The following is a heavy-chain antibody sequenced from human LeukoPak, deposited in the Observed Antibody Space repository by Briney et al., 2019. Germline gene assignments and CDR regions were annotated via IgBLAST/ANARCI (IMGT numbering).Heavy chain of an antibody. D-gene: IGHD3-16*01. V-gene: IGHV3-21*01. Sequence: GGSRRLSCAASGFTFSSYSMNWVRQAPGKGREWVSSISSSSSYIYYADSVKGRFTISRDHAKNSLYLQMNSLRAEDTAVYYCARVGDYYYMDVWGKGTTVTVSS. J-gene: IGHJ6*03. CDR3: ARVGDYYYMDV. CDR2: ISSSSSYI. CDR1: GFTFSSYS.